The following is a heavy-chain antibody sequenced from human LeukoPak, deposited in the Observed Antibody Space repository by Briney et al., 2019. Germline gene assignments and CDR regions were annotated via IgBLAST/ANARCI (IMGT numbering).Heavy chain of an antibody. Sequence: PGGSLRLSCAASGFSFSNYAMSWVRQAPARGPEWVSSITGGDETFYADSVKGRFTLSRDDSRNTVYLQLNNLRVEDTAIYYCAKANWVSNADAVWWGQGTQVTVSS. V-gene: IGHV3-23*01. CDR2: ITGGDET. J-gene: IGHJ4*02. CDR3: AKANWVSNADAVW. D-gene: IGHD1-1*01. CDR1: GFSFSNYA.